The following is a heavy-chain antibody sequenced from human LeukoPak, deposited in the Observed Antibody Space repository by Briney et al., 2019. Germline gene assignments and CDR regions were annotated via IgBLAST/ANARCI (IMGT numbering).Heavy chain of an antibody. CDR1: GCTFSKDW. Sequence: PGGSLRLSCASAGCTFSKDWMSSVRQVPGKGREWVANRRVDGGLKYHRDSGEGRLTISRANTKNLLYLEMNRLRAEDTGLYYCARGGNLWTDWGQGTLVTVSS. J-gene: IGHJ4*02. CDR3: ARGGNLWTD. CDR2: RRVDGGLK. V-gene: IGHV3-7*04. D-gene: IGHD1-14*01.